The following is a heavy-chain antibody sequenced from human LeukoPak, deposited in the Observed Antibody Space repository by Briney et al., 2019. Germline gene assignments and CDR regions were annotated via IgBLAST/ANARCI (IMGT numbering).Heavy chain of an antibody. V-gene: IGHV3-48*01. CDR3: ARVGKRMAAAGDYYFYMDV. Sequence: GGSLRLSCAASGLTFGSYSMNWVRQAPGKGLEWVSDITSSSSTIYYADSVKGRFTISRDNAKNTLHLQMNSLRAEDTAVYYCARVGKRMAAAGDYYFYMDVWGKGTTVTISS. CDR2: ITSSSSTI. J-gene: IGHJ6*03. D-gene: IGHD6-13*01. CDR1: GLTFGSYS.